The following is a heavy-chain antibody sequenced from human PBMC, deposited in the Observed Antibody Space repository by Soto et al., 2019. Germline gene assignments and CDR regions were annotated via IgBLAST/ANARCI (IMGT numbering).Heavy chain of an antibody. Sequence: PSETLSPTRAVYGGAFSGYYWRWVRQPPGKGLEWIGEINHSGSTNYNPSLKSRVTISVDTSKNQFSLKLSSVTAADTAVYYCARIPVTKAIDIWGQGTMVTVSS. CDR2: INHSGST. CDR1: GGAFSGYY. J-gene: IGHJ3*02. V-gene: IGHV4-34*01. CDR3: ARIPVTKAIDI. D-gene: IGHD4-17*01.